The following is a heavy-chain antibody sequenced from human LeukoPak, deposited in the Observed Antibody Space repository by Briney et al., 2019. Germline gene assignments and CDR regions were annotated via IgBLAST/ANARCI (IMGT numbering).Heavy chain of an antibody. CDR3: ATPLDYYDSSGYHQGGD. Sequence: GGSLRLSCAASGFTFSSYAMHWVRQAPGKGLEWVASIKEDGSKKNYVDSVKGRFTISRDNAKNSLYLQMNSLRAEDTAVYYCATPLDYYDSSGYHQGGDWGQGTPVTVSS. J-gene: IGHJ4*02. D-gene: IGHD3-22*01. CDR1: GFTFSSYA. CDR2: IKEDGSKK. V-gene: IGHV3-7*03.